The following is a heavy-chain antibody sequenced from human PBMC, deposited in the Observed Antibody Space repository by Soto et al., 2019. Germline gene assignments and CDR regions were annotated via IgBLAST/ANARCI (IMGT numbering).Heavy chain of an antibody. CDR2: IRKQANIYTT. J-gene: IGHJ4*02. CDR1: GFTFSDHY. D-gene: IGHD2-2*01. CDR3: ARSGSSTSCYDY. Sequence: GGSLRLSCVGSGFTFSDHYIDWVRQAPGKGLEWVGRIRKQANIYTTHYAASVKGRFTISRDDPRNSLYLQMNSLKTEDTAVYYCARSGSSTSCYDYWGQGTLVTVSS. V-gene: IGHV3-72*01.